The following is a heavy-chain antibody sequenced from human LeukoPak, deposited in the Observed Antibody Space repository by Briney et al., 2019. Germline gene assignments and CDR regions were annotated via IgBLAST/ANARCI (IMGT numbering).Heavy chain of an antibody. V-gene: IGHV4-59*01. CDR2: IYYSGST. CDR1: GGSISSYY. CDR3: ARVAYYDFWSGYPYYYYYMDV. J-gene: IGHJ6*03. D-gene: IGHD3-3*01. Sequence: PSETLSLTCTVSGGSISSYYWSWIRQPPGKGLEWIGYIYYSGSTNYNPSLKSRVTISVDTSKNQFSLKLSSVIAADTAVYYCARVAYYDFWSGYPYYYYYMDVWGKGTTVTVSS.